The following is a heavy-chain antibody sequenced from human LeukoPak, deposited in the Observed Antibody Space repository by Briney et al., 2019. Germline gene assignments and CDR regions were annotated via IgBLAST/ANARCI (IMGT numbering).Heavy chain of an antibody. CDR1: GYSFTSYW. CDR2: IYPGDSNT. CDR3: VQCGGDCYTSSH. J-gene: IGHJ4*02. V-gene: IGHV5-51*01. Sequence: GESLKISCASSGYSFTSYWIGWVRQMPGKGLEWMGIIYPGDSNTRYSPSFQGQVTISADKSISTAYLQWSSLKASDSAMYYCVQCGGDCYTSSHWGQGTLVTVSS. D-gene: IGHD2-21*02.